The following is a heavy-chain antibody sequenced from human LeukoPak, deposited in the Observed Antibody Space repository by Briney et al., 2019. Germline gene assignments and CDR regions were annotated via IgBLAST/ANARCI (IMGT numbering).Heavy chain of an antibody. CDR3: ARQQRITMIVVVLNWFDP. CDR2: IYYSGST. V-gene: IGHV4-39*01. Sequence: PSETLSLTCTVSGGSISSSSYYWGWIRQPPGKGLEWIGSIYYSGSTYYNPSLKSRVTISVDTSKNQFSLKLSSVTAADTAVYYCARQQRITMIVVVLNWFDPWGQGTLLSVSS. CDR1: GGSISSSSYY. J-gene: IGHJ5*02. D-gene: IGHD3-22*01.